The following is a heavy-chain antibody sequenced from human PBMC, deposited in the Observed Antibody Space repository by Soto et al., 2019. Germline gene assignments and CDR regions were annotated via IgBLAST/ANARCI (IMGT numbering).Heavy chain of an antibody. V-gene: IGHV1-46*03. Sequence: QVQLVQSGAEVKKPGASVKVSCKASGYTFTSYYMHWVRQAPGQGLEWMGIINPSGGSTTYAQKFQGRVTMTRDTSTITGYMALSSLTSEDTAVYYCTGVYYSGGGCYSIDYWGQGTLVTVSS. J-gene: IGHJ4*02. CDR1: GYTFTSYY. CDR2: INPSGGST. CDR3: TGVYYSGGGCYSIDY. D-gene: IGHD2-15*01.